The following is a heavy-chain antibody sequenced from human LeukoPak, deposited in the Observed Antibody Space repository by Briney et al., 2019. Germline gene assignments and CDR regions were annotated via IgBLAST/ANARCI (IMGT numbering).Heavy chain of an antibody. D-gene: IGHD3-3*01. CDR1: GGSISSSSYF. J-gene: IGHJ3*02. V-gene: IGHV4-39*02. Sequence: SETLSLTCTVSGGSISSSSYFWGWIRQPPGKGLEWIGSIFYSGSTHYNPSLKSRVTISIDTSKNHFSLSLTSVTAADTAVYYCAIRNFGNGFHIWGQGTLVTVSS. CDR3: AIRNFGNGFHI. CDR2: IFYSGST.